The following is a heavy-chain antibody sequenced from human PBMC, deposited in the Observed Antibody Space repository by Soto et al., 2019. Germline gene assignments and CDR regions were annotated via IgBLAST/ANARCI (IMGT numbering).Heavy chain of an antibody. CDR1: GGTFSSYA. CDR3: ARDLTYDSSGYYYPYYYGMDV. Sequence: SVKVSCKASGGTFSSYAISWVRQAPGQGLEWMGGIIPIFGTANYAQKFQGRVTITADESTSTAYMELSSLRSEDTAVYYCARDLTYDSSGYYYPYYYGMDVWGQGTTVTVSS. J-gene: IGHJ6*02. D-gene: IGHD3-22*01. CDR2: IIPIFGTA. V-gene: IGHV1-69*13.